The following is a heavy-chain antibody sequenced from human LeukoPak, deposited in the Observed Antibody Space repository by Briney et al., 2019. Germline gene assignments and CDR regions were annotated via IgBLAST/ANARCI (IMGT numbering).Heavy chain of an antibody. V-gene: IGHV1-8*01. Sequence: ASVKVSCKASGYTFTSYDINWVRQATGQGLEWMGWMNPNSGNTGYAQKFQGRVTMTRNTSIGTAYMELSSLRSEDTAVYYCARGLPRRRPCGGDCYLYYFDYWGQGTLVTVSS. CDR2: MNPNSGNT. D-gene: IGHD2-21*02. CDR1: GYTFTSYD. J-gene: IGHJ4*02. CDR3: ARGLPRRRPCGGDCYLYYFDY.